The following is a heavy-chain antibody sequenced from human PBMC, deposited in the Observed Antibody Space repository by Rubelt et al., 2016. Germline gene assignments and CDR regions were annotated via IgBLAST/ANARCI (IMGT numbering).Heavy chain of an antibody. Sequence: EVQLVESGGGLVKPGGSLRLSCAASGFTFNHSWMSWVRKAQGKGLEWVARVKSIASGGTPDYAEPVKGRLTVSRDDSKKMVDLQMDSLTAEDTALYDCTTGAMVSAFAVWGQGTMVTVSS. CDR2: VKSIASGGTP. J-gene: IGHJ3*01. CDR3: TTGAMVSAFAV. CDR1: GFTFNHSW. V-gene: IGHV3-15*01. D-gene: IGHD5-18*01.